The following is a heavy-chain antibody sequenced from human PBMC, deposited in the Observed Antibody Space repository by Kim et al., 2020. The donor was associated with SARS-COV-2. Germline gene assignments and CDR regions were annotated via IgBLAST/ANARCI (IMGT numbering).Heavy chain of an antibody. J-gene: IGHJ6*02. Sequence: ASVKVSCQASGYTFTGYPMHWVRQAPGKGLEWMGRINPNSGDTNYAQKFQGRVTMTRDTSISTAYLELSRLRSDDTAVYYCAREEELELRGHYYYYGMDVWGQGTTVTVSS. D-gene: IGHD1-7*01. V-gene: IGHV1-2*06. CDR2: INPNSGDT. CDR3: AREEELELRGHYYYYGMDV. CDR1: GYTFTGYP.